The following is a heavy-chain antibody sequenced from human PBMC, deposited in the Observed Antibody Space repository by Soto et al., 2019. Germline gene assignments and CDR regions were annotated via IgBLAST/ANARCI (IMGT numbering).Heavy chain of an antibody. V-gene: IGHV3-30*18. CDR1: GFTFSSYG. CDR2: ISYDGSNK. D-gene: IGHD3-3*01. J-gene: IGHJ5*02. CDR3: AKDSTRVIRSRGWFDP. Sequence: QVQLGESGGGVVQPGRSLRLSCAASGFTFSSYGMHWVRQAPGKGLAWVAVISYDGSNKYYADSVKGRFTISRDNSKNTLYLQMNSLRAEDTAVYYCAKDSTRVIRSRGWFDPWGQGTLVTVSS.